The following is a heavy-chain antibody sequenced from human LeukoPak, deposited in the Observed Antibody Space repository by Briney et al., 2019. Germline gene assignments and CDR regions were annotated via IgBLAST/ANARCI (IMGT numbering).Heavy chain of an antibody. CDR1: GFTFSDYY. Sequence: GGSLRLSCAASGFTFSDYYMNWIRQAPGKGLEWVSSISNSGGYIYYADSVKGRFTISRDNAKNSLFLQMNSLRAEDTAVYYCAREGYDSSGYYIYYFDYWGQGTLVTVSS. D-gene: IGHD3-22*01. CDR2: ISNSGGYI. CDR3: AREGYDSSGYYIYYFDY. J-gene: IGHJ4*02. V-gene: IGHV3-21*01.